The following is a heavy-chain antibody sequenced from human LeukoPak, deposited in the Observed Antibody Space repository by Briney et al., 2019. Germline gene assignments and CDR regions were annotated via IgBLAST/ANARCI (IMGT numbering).Heavy chain of an antibody. Sequence: PGGSLRLSCAASGFTVSDNYMSWVRQAPGKGLEWVSVIYSGGSTYYADSVKGRFTISRDNSKNTLYLQMNSLRAEDTAVYYCARDSPLRYFDWSTHDAFDIWGQGTMVTVSS. V-gene: IGHV3-53*05. D-gene: IGHD3-9*01. CDR3: ARDSPLRYFDWSTHDAFDI. CDR1: GFTVSDNY. J-gene: IGHJ3*02. CDR2: IYSGGST.